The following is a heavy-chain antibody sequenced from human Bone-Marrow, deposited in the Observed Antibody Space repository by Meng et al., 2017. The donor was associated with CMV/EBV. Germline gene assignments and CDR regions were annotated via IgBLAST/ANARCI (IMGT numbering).Heavy chain of an antibody. CDR2: IYYSGST. V-gene: IGHV4-39*01. CDR3: ARRGANRIVVVPEFDI. D-gene: IGHD2-2*01. Sequence: SETLSLTCTVSGGSISSSSYCWGWIRQPPGKGLEWIGSIYYSGSTYYNPSLKSRVTISVDTSKNQFSLKLSSVTAADTAVYYCARRGANRIVVVPEFDIWGQGTMVTVSS. CDR1: GGSISSSSYC. J-gene: IGHJ3*02.